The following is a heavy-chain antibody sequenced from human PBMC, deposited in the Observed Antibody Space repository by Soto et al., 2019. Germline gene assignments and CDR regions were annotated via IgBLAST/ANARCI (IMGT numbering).Heavy chain of an antibody. CDR2: IYYSGST. CDR1: GGSISSGGYY. CDR3: ARVDTSMGATCVSY. D-gene: IGHD1-26*01. J-gene: IGHJ4*02. Sequence: QVQLQESGPGLVKPSQTLSLTCTVSGGSISSGGYYWSWIRQHPGKGLEWIGYIYYSGSTYYNPSLKSRVTISVDTFKNQFSLKLSSVTAADTAVYYCARVDTSMGATCVSYWGQGTLVTVSS. V-gene: IGHV4-31*03.